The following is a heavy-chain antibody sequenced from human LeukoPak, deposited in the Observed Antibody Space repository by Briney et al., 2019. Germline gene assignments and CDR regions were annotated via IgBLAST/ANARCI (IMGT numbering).Heavy chain of an antibody. V-gene: IGHV4-59*01. CDR3: AREGAYYYGSGSYFLYMDV. D-gene: IGHD3-10*01. J-gene: IGHJ6*03. Sequence: SETLSLTCSVSGGSISSYYWNWIRQTPGKGLEWIGYIYYSGRTNYNPSLKSRVTISVDTSKNQFSLTLSSVTTADTAVYYCAREGAYYYGSGSYFLYMDVWGKGTTVTISS. CDR2: IYYSGRT. CDR1: GGSISSYY.